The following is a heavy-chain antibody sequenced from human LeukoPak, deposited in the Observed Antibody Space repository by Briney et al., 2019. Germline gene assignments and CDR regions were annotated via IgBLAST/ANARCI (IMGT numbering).Heavy chain of an antibody. Sequence: SETLSLTCTVSGDSISSDYWSWIRQPPGKGLEWIGYIYYSGSTNYNPSLKSRVTISVDTSKNQFSLKVSSVTAADTAVYYCARGGYCISSTCYPPIHGWFDPWGQGTLVTVSS. CDR3: ARGGYCISSTCYPPIHGWFDP. D-gene: IGHD2-2*01. J-gene: IGHJ5*02. CDR2: IYYSGST. CDR1: GDSISSDY. V-gene: IGHV4-59*01.